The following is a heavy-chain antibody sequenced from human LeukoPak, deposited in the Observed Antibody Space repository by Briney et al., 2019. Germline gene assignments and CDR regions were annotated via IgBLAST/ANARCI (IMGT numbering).Heavy chain of an antibody. D-gene: IGHD1-26*01. V-gene: IGHV3-74*01. CDR3: ARDHPVGATSFDS. CDR1: GFTFSTYW. J-gene: IGHJ4*02. Sequence: PGGSLRLSCAASGFTFSTYWMHWVRQAPGKGLVWVSRINRDGSSTNYADSVKGRFTISRDNAKNSLYLQMNSLRAEDTAFYYCARDHPVGATSFDSWGQGTLVTVSS. CDR2: INRDGSST.